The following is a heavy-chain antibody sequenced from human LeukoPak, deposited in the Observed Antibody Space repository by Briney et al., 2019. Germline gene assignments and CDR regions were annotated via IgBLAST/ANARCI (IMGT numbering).Heavy chain of an antibody. CDR2: ISSSSSYI. J-gene: IGHJ3*02. D-gene: IGHD1-26*01. Sequence: GGSLLQSCAASGFTFSSYSMKWVRQAPAKGLEWVSSISSSSSYIYYADSVKGRFTISRDNAKNSLYLQMNSLRAEDTAVYYCARALPSPLYSGSYADAFDIWGQGTMVTVSS. CDR3: ARALPSPLYSGSYADAFDI. V-gene: IGHV3-21*01. CDR1: GFTFSSYS.